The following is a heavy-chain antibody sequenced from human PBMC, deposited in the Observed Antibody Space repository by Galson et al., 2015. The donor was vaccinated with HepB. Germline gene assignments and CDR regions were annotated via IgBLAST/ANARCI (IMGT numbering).Heavy chain of an antibody. D-gene: IGHD4-17*01. CDR1: GFTFSNAW. CDR3: TTAEGYGDYHYYGMDV. V-gene: IGHV3-15*07. CDR2: IKSKTDGGTT. Sequence: SLRLSCAASGFTFSNAWMNWDRQAPGKGLEWVGRIKSKTDGGTTDYAAPVKGRFTISRDDSKNTLYLQMNSLKTEDTAVYYCTTAEGYGDYHYYGMDVWGQGTTVTVSS. J-gene: IGHJ6*02.